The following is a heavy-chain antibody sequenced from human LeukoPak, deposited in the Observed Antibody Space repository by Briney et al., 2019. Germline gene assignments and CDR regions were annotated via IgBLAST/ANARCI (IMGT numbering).Heavy chain of an antibody. V-gene: IGHV4-39*07. J-gene: IGHJ4*02. Sequence: PSETLSLTCTVSGGSISSSSYYWGWIRQPPGKGLEWIGSIYYSGSTNYNPSLKSRVTISVDTSKNQFSLKLSSVTAADTAVYYCARDDYVWGSYRFDYWGQGTLVTVSS. D-gene: IGHD3-16*02. CDR2: IYYSGST. CDR3: ARDDYVWGSYRFDY. CDR1: GGSISSSSYY.